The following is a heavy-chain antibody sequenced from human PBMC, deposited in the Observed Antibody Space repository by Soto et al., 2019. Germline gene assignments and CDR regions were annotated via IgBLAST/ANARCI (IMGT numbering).Heavy chain of an antibody. Sequence: QVQLQESGPGLVKPSETLSLTCTVSGGSISSYYWSWIRQPPGKGLEWIGYIYYSGSTNYNPSLKSRVTISVDTSKNQFSLKLSSVTAADTAVYYCARTSSIWQSDYWGQGTLVTVSS. CDR3: ARTSSIWQSDY. V-gene: IGHV4-59*01. D-gene: IGHD6-13*01. J-gene: IGHJ4*02. CDR2: IYYSGST. CDR1: GGSISSYY.